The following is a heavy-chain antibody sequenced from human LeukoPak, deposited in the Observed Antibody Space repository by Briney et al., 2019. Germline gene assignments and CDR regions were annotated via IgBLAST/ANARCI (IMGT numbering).Heavy chain of an antibody. CDR2: IIPIFGTA. CDR3: ASIDYYDSSGYSDY. CDR1: GGTFSSYA. J-gene: IGHJ4*02. V-gene: IGHV1-69*01. D-gene: IGHD3-22*01. Sequence: SVKVSCKASGGTFSSYAISWVRQAPGQGLEWMGGIIPIFGTANYAQKFQGRVTITADESTSTAYMELSSLRSEDTDVYYCASIDYYDSSGYSDYWGQGTLVTVSS.